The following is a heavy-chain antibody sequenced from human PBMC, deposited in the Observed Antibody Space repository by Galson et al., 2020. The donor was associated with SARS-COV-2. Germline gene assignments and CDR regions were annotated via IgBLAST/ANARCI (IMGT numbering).Heavy chain of an antibody. Sequence: SETLSLTCTVSGDSISSNNYYWGWIRQPPGKGLEWIRNTHYGGTTYYNPSLKSRVTISIDTSKDQFSLKLRSVTAADTAVYYCARLKGIAGGLDYWGRGARVAVSS. V-gene: IGHV4-39*01. J-gene: IGHJ4*02. CDR1: GDSISSNNYY. CDR3: ARLKGIAGGLDY. CDR2: THYGGTT. D-gene: IGHD6-13*01.